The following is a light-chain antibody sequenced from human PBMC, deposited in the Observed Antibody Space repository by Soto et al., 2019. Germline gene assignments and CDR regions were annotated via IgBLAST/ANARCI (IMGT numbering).Light chain of an antibody. CDR1: SSDVGGYNF. CDR3: CSYAGSYTFV. V-gene: IGLV2-11*01. Sequence: QSALTQPRSVSGSPGQSVTISCTGTSSDVGGYNFVSWYQQHPGKAPQLMIYDVTKRPSGVPDRFSGSKSGNTASLTLSGLQAEDEADYYCCSYAGSYTFVFGGGTKLTVL. CDR2: DVT. J-gene: IGLJ3*02.